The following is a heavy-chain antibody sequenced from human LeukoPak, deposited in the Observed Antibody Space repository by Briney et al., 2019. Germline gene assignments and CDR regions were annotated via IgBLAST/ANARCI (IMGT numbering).Heavy chain of an antibody. CDR3: AATASNWFDP. D-gene: IGHD5-18*01. Sequence: SQTLSLTCTVSGGAISSGDFYWTWIRQPPAKCLEWIGYIYYSGNTYYNPSLKSRVTISVDTSKNQFSLKLSSVTAADTAVYYCAATASNWFDPWGQGTLVTVSS. J-gene: IGHJ5*02. V-gene: IGHV4-30-4*08. CDR2: IYYSGNT. CDR1: GGAISSGDFY.